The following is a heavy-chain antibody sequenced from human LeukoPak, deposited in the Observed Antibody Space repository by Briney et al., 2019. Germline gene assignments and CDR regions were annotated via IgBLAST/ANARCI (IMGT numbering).Heavy chain of an antibody. CDR2: ISGSGRTI. CDR1: GFTFSSYE. D-gene: IGHD2-21*02. CDR3: ANLYCGADCYSGY. J-gene: IGHJ4*02. Sequence: PGGSLRLSCAASGFTFSSYEMNWVRQAPGKGLEWVSYISGSGRTIYYADSVKGRFTISRDNAKSSLYLQMNSLRAEDTAVYYCANLYCGADCYSGYWGQGTLVTVSS. V-gene: IGHV3-48*03.